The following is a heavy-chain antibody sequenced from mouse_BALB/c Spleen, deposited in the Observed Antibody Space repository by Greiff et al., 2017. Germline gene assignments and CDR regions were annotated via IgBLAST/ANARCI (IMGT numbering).Heavy chain of an antibody. Sequence: VQLQQSGAELVRPGTSVKVSCKASGYAFTNYLIEWVKQRPGQGLEWIGVINPGSGGTNYNEKFKGKATLTADKSSSTAYMQLSSLTSDDSAVYFCARLGSSHFDYWGQGTTLTVSS. CDR2: INPGSGGT. D-gene: IGHD1-1*01. V-gene: IGHV1-54*03. J-gene: IGHJ2*01. CDR1: GYAFTNYL. CDR3: ARLGSSHFDY.